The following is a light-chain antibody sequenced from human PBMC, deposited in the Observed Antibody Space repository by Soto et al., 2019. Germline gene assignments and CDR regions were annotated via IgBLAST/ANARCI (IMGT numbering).Light chain of an antibody. CDR1: SSDIGGYNY. CDR2: DVS. CDR3: TSYTSSVSRDV. Sequence: PVLTQPASVSGSPGQSITIPCTGTSSDIGGYNYVSWYLQHPGKTPQLMIYDVSNRPSGVSNRFSGSKSGNTASLTISGLQAEDEADYYCTSYTSSVSRDVFGGGTKVTVL. J-gene: IGLJ2*01. V-gene: IGLV2-14*01.